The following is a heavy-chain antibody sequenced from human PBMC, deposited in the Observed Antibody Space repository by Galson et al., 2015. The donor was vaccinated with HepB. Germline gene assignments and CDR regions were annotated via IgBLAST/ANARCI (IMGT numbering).Heavy chain of an antibody. CDR1: GFTFSPIW. D-gene: IGHD2-2*01. Sequence: SLRLSCAASGFTFSPIWMGWVRQAPGKGLEWVAVISYEGTNKYYADSVKGRFTISRDNSKNTLYLQMNSLRAEDTAVYYCAKDVVTAAMFYYYYMDVWGKGTTVIVSS. V-gene: IGHV3-30*18. J-gene: IGHJ6*03. CDR3: AKDVVTAAMFYYYYMDV. CDR2: ISYEGTNK.